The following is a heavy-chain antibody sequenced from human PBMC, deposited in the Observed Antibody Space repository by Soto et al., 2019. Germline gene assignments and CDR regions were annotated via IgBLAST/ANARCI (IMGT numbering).Heavy chain of an antibody. CDR1: GFTFSNFW. CDR3: ARSPGPWTRAVGN. D-gene: IGHD1-1*01. Sequence: GGSLRLSCAASGFTFSNFWISWVRQAPGKGLEWVANINEDGSEKYYVGSVKGRFTISRDNPKNSLYLQMNSLSAEDTAVYYCARSPGPWTRAVGNWGQGTLVTVSS. V-gene: IGHV3-7*03. CDR2: INEDGSEK. J-gene: IGHJ4*02.